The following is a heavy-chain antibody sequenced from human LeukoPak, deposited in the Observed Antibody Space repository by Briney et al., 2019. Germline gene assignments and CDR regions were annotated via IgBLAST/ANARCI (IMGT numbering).Heavy chain of an antibody. CDR3: ARTILWSPHPWDY. D-gene: IGHD2-21*01. CDR1: GYTFTSYP. Sequence: ASVKVSCKASGYTFTSYPMNWVRQAPGQGLECMGWINTNTGNPTYAQGFTGRFVFSLDTSVSTAYLQISSLKAEDTAVHYCARTILWSPHPWDYWGQGTLVTVSS. J-gene: IGHJ4*02. CDR2: INTNTGNP. V-gene: IGHV7-4-1*02.